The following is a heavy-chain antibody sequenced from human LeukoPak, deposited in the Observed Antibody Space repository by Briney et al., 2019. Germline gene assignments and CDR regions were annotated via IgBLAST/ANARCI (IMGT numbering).Heavy chain of an antibody. J-gene: IGHJ4*02. Sequence: PGGSLRLSCAASGFTFSDYYMSWIRQAPGKGLEWVSYISSSGSTIYYADSVKGRFTISRDNAKNSLYLQMNSQRAEDTAVYYCARDGIMGEVTATETPIDYWGQGTLVTVSS. D-gene: IGHD2-21*02. CDR1: GFTFSDYY. CDR2: ISSSGSTI. V-gene: IGHV3-11*01. CDR3: ARDGIMGEVTATETPIDY.